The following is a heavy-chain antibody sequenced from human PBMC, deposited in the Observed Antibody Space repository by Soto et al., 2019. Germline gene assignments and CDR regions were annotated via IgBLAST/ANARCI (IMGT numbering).Heavy chain of an antibody. CDR2: ISAYNGNT. CDR1: GYTFTSYG. CDR3: ARDYDFWSGYRQGPNWFDP. D-gene: IGHD3-3*01. V-gene: IGHV1-18*01. J-gene: IGHJ5*02. Sequence: QVPLVQSGAEVKKPGASVKVSCKASGYTFTSYGISWVRQAPGQGLEWMGWISAYNGNTNYAQKLQGRVTMTTDTSTSTAYMELRSLRSDDTAVYYCARDYDFWSGYRQGPNWFDPWGQGTLVTVSS.